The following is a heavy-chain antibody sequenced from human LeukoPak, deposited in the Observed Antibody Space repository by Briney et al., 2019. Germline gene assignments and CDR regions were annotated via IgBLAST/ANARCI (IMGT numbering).Heavy chain of an antibody. CDR2: INPNSGGT. CDR3: ARVSGDYRAGGYYFDY. V-gene: IGHV1-2*02. CDR1: GYTFTGYY. J-gene: IGHJ4*02. Sequence: ASVKVSCKASGYTFTGYYMHWVRQAPGQGLEWMGWINPNSGGTNYAQKFQGRVTMTRDTSISTAYMELSRLRSDDTAVYYCARVSGDYRAGGYYFDYWGQGTLVTVSS. D-gene: IGHD2-21*02.